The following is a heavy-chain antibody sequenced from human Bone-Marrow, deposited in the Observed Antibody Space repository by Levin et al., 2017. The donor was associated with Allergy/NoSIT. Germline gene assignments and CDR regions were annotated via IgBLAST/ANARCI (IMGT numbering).Heavy chain of an antibody. CDR2: IYYSGST. J-gene: IGHJ5*02. CDR1: GGSISSSSYY. CDR3: ARAYCSSTSCYTGGFDP. Sequence: SETLSLTCTVSGGSISSSSYYWGWIRQPPGKGLEWIGSIYYSGSTYYNPSLKSRVTISVDTSKNQFSLKLSSVTAADTAVYYCARAYCSSTSCYTGGFDPWGQGTLVTVSS. D-gene: IGHD2-2*02. V-gene: IGHV4-39*01.